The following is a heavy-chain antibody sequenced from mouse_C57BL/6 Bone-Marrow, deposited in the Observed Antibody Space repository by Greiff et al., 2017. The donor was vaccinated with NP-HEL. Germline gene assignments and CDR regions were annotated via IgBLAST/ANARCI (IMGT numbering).Heavy chain of an antibody. CDR2: IDPENGDT. J-gene: IGHJ2*01. Sequence: EVQVVESGAELVRPGASVKLSCTASGFNIKDDYMHWVKQRPEQGLEWIGWIDPENGDTEYASKFQGKATITADTSSNTAYLQLSSLTSEDTAVYYCTTYDGYLDYWGQGTTLTVSS. CDR1: GFNIKDDY. D-gene: IGHD2-3*01. V-gene: IGHV14-4*01. CDR3: TTYDGYLDY.